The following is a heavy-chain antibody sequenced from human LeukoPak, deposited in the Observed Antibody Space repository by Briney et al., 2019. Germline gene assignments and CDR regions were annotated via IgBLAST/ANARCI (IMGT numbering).Heavy chain of an antibody. CDR1: EFTFSSYA. CDR3: AKDRRACSSSSCYYRFDY. J-gene: IGHJ4*02. V-gene: IGHV3-23*01. Sequence: GESLKISCAASEFTFSSYAMSWVRQAPGKGLEWVSAISDSGGSTYYADSVKGRFTVSRDNSKNTMYLQMNSLRAEDTAVYYCAKDRRACSSSSCYYRFDYWGQGTLVTVSS. D-gene: IGHD2-2*01. CDR2: ISDSGGST.